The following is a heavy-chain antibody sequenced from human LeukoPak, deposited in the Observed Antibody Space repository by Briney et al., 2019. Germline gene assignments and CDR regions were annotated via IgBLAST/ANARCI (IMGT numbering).Heavy chain of an antibody. CDR2: IYYSGST. Sequence: PSETLSLTCTVSGGSISSSSYYWGWIRQPPGKGLEWIGSIYYSGSTYYNPSLKSRVTISVDTSKNQFSLKLSSVTAADTAVYYCASLQPRNCINGVCPYWFDPWGQGTLVTVSS. D-gene: IGHD2-8*01. V-gene: IGHV4-39*01. CDR3: ASLQPRNCINGVCPYWFDP. J-gene: IGHJ5*02. CDR1: GGSISSSSYY.